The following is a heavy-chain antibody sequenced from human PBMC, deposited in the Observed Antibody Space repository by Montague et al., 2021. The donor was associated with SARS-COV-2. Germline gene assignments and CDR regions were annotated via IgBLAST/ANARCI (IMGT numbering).Heavy chain of an antibody. J-gene: IGHJ4*02. CDR1: GGSISGYY. CDR3: ARGRYSCSWYGTKYYFDY. D-gene: IGHD6-13*01. V-gene: IGHV4-34*01. Sequence: SETLSLTCAVYGGSISGYYWSWIRQPPGKGLEWIGDITHSGSTNYNPSLTSRVTISLDTSTNQLSLKLSSVTAADTAVYYCARGRYSCSWYGTKYYFDYWGQGTLVTVSS. CDR2: ITHSGST.